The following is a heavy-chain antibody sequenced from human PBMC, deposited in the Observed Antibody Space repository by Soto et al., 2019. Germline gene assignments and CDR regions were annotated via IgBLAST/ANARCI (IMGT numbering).Heavy chain of an antibody. D-gene: IGHD6-13*01. CDR1: GFIFTSYS. CDR2: ISSSSYV. V-gene: IGHV3-21*01. Sequence: GGSLRLSCAASGFIFTSYSMNWVRQAPGKGLEWVSSISSSSYVYYADSVKGRFTISRDNAKNSLYLQMSSLRAEDTAVYYCARDSGSSSDYYGMDVWGQGTTVTVYS. CDR3: ARDSGSSSDYYGMDV. J-gene: IGHJ6*02.